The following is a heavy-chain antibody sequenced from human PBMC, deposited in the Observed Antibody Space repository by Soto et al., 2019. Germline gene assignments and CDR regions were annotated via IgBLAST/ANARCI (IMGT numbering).Heavy chain of an antibody. CDR2: IYYSGST. D-gene: IGHD2-2*01. Sequence: PSETLSLTCTVSGGSISSGGYYWSWIRQHPGKGLEWIGYIYYSGSTYYNPSLKSRVTISVDTSKNQFSLKLSSVTAADTAVYYCARQSSGCSSTSCHYYYYGMDVWGQGTTVTVSS. V-gene: IGHV4-31*03. J-gene: IGHJ6*02. CDR3: ARQSSGCSSTSCHYYYYGMDV. CDR1: GGSISSGGYY.